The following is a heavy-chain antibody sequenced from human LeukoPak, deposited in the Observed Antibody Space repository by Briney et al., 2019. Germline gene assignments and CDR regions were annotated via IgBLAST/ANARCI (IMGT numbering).Heavy chain of an antibody. V-gene: IGHV3-7*03. CDR1: GFTFSSYW. Sequence: GGSLRLSCAASGFTFSSYWMSWVRQAPGKGLEWVANIKQDGSEKYYVDSVKGRFTISRGNAKNSLYLQMNSLRAEDTAVYYCARGGYDILTGYSYWGQGTLVTVSS. CDR2: IKQDGSEK. J-gene: IGHJ4*02. D-gene: IGHD3-9*01. CDR3: ARGGYDILTGYSY.